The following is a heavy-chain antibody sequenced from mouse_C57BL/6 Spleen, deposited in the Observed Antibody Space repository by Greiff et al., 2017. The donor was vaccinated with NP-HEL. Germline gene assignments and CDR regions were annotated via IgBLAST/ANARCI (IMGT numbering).Heavy chain of an antibody. J-gene: IGHJ4*01. D-gene: IGHD1-1*02. CDR2: IYPGDGDT. CDR1: GYAFSSYW. Sequence: QVQLQQSGAELVKPGASVKISCKASGYAFSSYWMNWVKQRPGKGLEWIGQIYPGDGDTNYNGKFKGKATLTADKSSSTAYMQLSSLPSEDSAVYFCARGGEGYAMDYWGQGTSVTVSS. V-gene: IGHV1-80*01. CDR3: ARGGEGYAMDY.